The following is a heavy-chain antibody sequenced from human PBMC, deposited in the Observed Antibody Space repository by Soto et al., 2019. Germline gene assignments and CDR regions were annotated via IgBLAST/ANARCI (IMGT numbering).Heavy chain of an antibody. V-gene: IGHV1-8*01. Sequence: QVQLVQSGAEVKKPGASVKVSCQASGYTFTAYDINWVRQATGQGLEWMGWMNPNSGNTGYAQRFQERVTMTRSTSINTAYMELSRLRSEDTAVYYCAKRRGYGSGGKDAFDIWGQGTVVTVSS. CDR1: GYTFTAYD. D-gene: IGHD3-10*01. J-gene: IGHJ3*02. CDR3: AKRRGYGSGGKDAFDI. CDR2: MNPNSGNT.